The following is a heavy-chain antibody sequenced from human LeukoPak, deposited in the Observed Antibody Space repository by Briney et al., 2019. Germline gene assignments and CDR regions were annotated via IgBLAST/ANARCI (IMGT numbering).Heavy chain of an antibody. CDR2: IYYSGST. CDR1: GGSIISYY. D-gene: IGHD6-13*01. V-gene: IGHV4-59*01. Sequence: SETLSLTCTVSGGSIISYYWSWIRQPPGKGLEWIGYIYYSGSTNYNPSLKSRVTISVDTSKNQFSLKLSSVTAADTAVYYCAREGAAADAFDIWGQGTMVTVSS. CDR3: AREGAAADAFDI. J-gene: IGHJ3*02.